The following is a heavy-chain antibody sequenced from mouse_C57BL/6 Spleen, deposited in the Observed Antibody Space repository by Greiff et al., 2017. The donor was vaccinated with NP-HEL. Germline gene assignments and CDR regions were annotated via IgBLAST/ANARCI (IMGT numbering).Heavy chain of an antibody. Sequence: EVKLEESGGDLVKPGGSLKLSCAASGFTFSSYGMSWVRQTPDKRLEWVATISSGGSYTYYPDSVKGRFTISRDNAKNTLYLQMSSLKSEDTAMYYCASSTGSGYFDYWGQGTTLTVSS. CDR1: GFTFSSYG. V-gene: IGHV5-6*02. CDR3: ASSTGSGYFDY. D-gene: IGHD4-1*02. J-gene: IGHJ2*01. CDR2: ISSGGSYT.